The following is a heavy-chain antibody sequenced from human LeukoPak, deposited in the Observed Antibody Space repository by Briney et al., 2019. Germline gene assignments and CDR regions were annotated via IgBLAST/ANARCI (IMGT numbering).Heavy chain of an antibody. V-gene: IGHV1-69*04. CDR2: IIPILGIA. J-gene: IGHJ4*02. Sequence: ASVKVSCKASGGTFSSYAISWVRQAPGQGLEWMGRIIPILGIANYAQKFQGRVTITADKSASTAYMELSSLRSEDTAVYYCARLAVPQAYWGQGTLVTVSS. D-gene: IGHD6-19*01. CDR1: GGTFSSYA. CDR3: ARLAVPQAY.